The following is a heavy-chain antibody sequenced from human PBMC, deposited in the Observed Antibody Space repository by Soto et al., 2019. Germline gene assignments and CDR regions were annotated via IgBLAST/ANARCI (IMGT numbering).Heavy chain of an antibody. CDR1: GGTFSSYA. CDR2: IIPIFGTA. J-gene: IGHJ6*04. Sequence: QVQLVQSGAEVKKPGSSVKVSCKASGGTFSSYAISWVRQAPGQGLEWMGGIIPIFGTANYAQKFQGRVTITADESTSTAYMERSSLRSEDTAVYYWASPPECSSTSCYGTDGMDVWGEGTTVTVSS. D-gene: IGHD2-2*01. V-gene: IGHV1-69*01. CDR3: ASPPECSSTSCYGTDGMDV.